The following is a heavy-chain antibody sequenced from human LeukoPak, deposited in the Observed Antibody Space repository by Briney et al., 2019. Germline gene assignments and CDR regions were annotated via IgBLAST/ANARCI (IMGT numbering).Heavy chain of an antibody. D-gene: IGHD3-3*01. CDR3: ARGWYRSGYPST. V-gene: IGHV4-39*07. J-gene: IGHJ5*02. Sequence: PSETLSLTCTVSGGSISSSSYYWGWIRQPPGKGLEWIGSIYYSGSTYYNPSLKSRVTISVDTSKNQFSLKLSSVTAADTAVYYCARGWYRSGYPSTWGQGTLVTVSS. CDR2: IYYSGST. CDR1: GGSISSSSYY.